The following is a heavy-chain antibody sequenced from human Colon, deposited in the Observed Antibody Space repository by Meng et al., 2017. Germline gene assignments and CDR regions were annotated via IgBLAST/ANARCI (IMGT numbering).Heavy chain of an antibody. D-gene: IGHD2/OR15-2a*01. Sequence: SETLSLTCNVSGASVSSDNYYWSWIRQSPGTGLEWIGNIYYNGVTNYNPSLKSRVAISMDTSKNQFSLSLYSVTVADTAVYYCAREGYHDHSTTSYLYQYYGLNVWGQGTTVTVSS. J-gene: IGHJ6*02. CDR2: IYYNGVT. V-gene: IGHV4-61*01. CDR1: GASVSSDNYY. CDR3: AREGYHDHSTTSYLYQYYGLNV.